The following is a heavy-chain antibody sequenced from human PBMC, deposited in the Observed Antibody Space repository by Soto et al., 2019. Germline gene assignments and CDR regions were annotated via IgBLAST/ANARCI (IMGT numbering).Heavy chain of an antibody. CDR1: GFTFSMYW. CDR2: ISDDGSRA. J-gene: IGHJ4*02. Sequence: PGGSLRLFCTASGFTFSMYWMHWVRQVPGKGPEWVSRISDDGSRADYADSVKGRFTISRDNAKNTLYLEMHVLRADDTAVYYCTRGPRPSSVGTGAFWGQGTPVTVSS. CDR3: TRGPRPSSVGTGAF. D-gene: IGHD3-10*01. V-gene: IGHV3-74*01.